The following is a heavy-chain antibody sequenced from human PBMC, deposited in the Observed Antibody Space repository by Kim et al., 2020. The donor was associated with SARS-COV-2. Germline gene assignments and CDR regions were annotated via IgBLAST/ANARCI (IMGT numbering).Heavy chain of an antibody. CDR2: IFRGGST. CDR3: AGDPVGDGYSFFDY. J-gene: IGHJ4*02. D-gene: IGHD4-4*01. V-gene: IGHV3-53*01. Sequence: GGSLRLSCAASGLTVSSNHMTWIRQAPGKGLEWVSVIFRGGSTYYAASVQGRFTISRDYSKNTLSLQMNSLRAEDTAIYYCAGDPVGDGYSFFDYWGQGTLVTVSS. CDR1: GLTVSSNH.